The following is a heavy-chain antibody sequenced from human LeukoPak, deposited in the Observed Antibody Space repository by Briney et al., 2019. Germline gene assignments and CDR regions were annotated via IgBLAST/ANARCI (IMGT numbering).Heavy chain of an antibody. D-gene: IGHD2-15*01. CDR3: ARWVFAVVAATRVYYYGMDV. Sequence: SQTLSLTCAISGDSVSSNSAAWNWIRQSPSRGLEWLGRTYYRSKWYNDYAVSVKSRITINPDTPKNQFSLQLNSVTPQDTAVYYCARWVFAVVAATRVYYYGMDVWGQGTTVTVSS. V-gene: IGHV6-1*01. J-gene: IGHJ6*02. CDR2: TYYRSKWYN. CDR1: GDSVSSNSAA.